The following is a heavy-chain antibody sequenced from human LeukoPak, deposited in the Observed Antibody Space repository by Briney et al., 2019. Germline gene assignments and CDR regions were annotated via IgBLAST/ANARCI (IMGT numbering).Heavy chain of an antibody. CDR2: ISSSGSSI. CDR1: GFTLCSYE. Sequence: PGGSPRVSCAASGFTLCSYEMHWGGQAPGKGLEGVSYISSSGSSIYYAHSVKGRFTISSDNAKKSLYVQMNSLRAEDTAVYYCARGGGVVMADFDYWGQGTLVTVSS. CDR3: ARGGGVVMADFDY. D-gene: IGHD4-23*01. J-gene: IGHJ4*02. V-gene: IGHV3-48*03.